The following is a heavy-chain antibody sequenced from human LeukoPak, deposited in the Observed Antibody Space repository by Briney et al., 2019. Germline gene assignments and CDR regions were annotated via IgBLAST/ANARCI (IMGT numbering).Heavy chain of an antibody. D-gene: IGHD5-12*01. CDR2: IYPGDSDT. J-gene: IGHJ4*02. CDR3: ARHAVDGSGLR. V-gene: IGHV5-51*01. CDR1: GYSFTSYW. Sequence: GESLEISFQGSGYSFTSYWIGWVRPMPGKGMEWMGIIYPGDSDTRYSPSFQGQVTISADKSISTAYLQWSSLKASDTAMYYCARHAVDGSGLRWGQGTLVTVSS.